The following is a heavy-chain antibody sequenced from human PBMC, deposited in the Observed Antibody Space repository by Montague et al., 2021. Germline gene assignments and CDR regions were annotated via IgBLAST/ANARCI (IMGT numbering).Heavy chain of an antibody. CDR1: SGSIFHAH. CDR2: MFYGGAT. V-gene: IGHV4-59*08. J-gene: IGHJ5*02. Sequence: SETLSLTCTVSSGSIFHAHWSWVRQPPGKGLEWLGSMFYGGATSNNPSPKLRVTMSIDTSTNQFSLKLRFVTAADTAVYYCAKQDYFVSGTSYKGFDPWGQGILVTVSS. CDR3: AKQDYFVSGTSYKGFDP. D-gene: IGHD3-10*01.